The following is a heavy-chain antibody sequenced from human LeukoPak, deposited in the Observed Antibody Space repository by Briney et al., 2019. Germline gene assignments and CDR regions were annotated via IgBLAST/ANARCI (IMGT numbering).Heavy chain of an antibody. V-gene: IGHV1-18*01. CDR1: GYTFTSYG. Sequence: ASVKVSCKASGYTFTSYGISWVRQAPGQGLEWMGWISAYNGNTNYAQKLQGRVTMTTDTSTSTAYMELRSLGSDDTAVYYCARVSGEDGYDILTGYYFDYWGQGTLVTVSS. D-gene: IGHD3-9*01. CDR3: ARVSGEDGYDILTGYYFDY. CDR2: ISAYNGNT. J-gene: IGHJ4*02.